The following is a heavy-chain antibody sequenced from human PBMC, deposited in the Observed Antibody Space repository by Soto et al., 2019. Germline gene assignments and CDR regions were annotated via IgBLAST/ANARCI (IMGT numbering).Heavy chain of an antibody. V-gene: IGHV3-33*08. D-gene: IGHD1-26*01. Sequence: QVQLVESGGGVVQPGGSPRLSCAASASISKGHGMHWVRQAPGKGLEWVAIIRYDGSDEHYGDSVEGRFTISRDNSKNMLYLQMNSLRAEDTAVYYCARDGVGATTFFGFLDYWGQGTLVTVSS. J-gene: IGHJ4*02. CDR2: IRYDGSDE. CDR1: ASISKGHG. CDR3: ARDGVGATTFFGFLDY.